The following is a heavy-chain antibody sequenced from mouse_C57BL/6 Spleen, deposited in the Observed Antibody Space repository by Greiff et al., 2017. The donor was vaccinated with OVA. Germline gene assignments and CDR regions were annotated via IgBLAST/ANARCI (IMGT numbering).Heavy chain of an antibody. V-gene: IGHV1-19*01. D-gene: IGHD1-1*01. J-gene: IGHJ3*01. CDR2: INPYNGGT. Sequence: EVQLQQSGPVLVKPGASVKMSCKASGYTFTDYYMNWVKQSHGKSLEWIGVINPYNGGTSYNQKFKGKATLTVDKSSSTAYMELNSLTSEDSAVYYCARRGGNYYGSTAWFAYWGQGTLVTVSA. CDR3: ARRGGNYYGSTAWFAY. CDR1: GYTFTDYY.